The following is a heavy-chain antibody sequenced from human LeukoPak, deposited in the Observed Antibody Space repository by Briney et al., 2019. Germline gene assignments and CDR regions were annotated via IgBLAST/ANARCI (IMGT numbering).Heavy chain of an antibody. V-gene: IGHV4-59*01. D-gene: IGHD3-22*01. CDR1: GGSISSYY. J-gene: IGHJ5*02. CDR2: ISYSGST. Sequence: PSETLSLTCTVSGGSISSYYWSWIRQPPGKGLEWIACISYSGSTKYNPSLKSRVTISVDTFKNQLSLKLSSVTAADTAVYYCAREPGFDSSGYLNWFDPWGQGTLVTVSS. CDR3: AREPGFDSSGYLNWFDP.